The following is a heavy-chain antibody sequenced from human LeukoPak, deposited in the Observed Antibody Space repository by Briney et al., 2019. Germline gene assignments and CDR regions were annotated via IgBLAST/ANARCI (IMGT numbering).Heavy chain of an antibody. Sequence: GGSLRLSCAASGFTFSSYAMSWVRQAPGKGLEWVSVITGSGDTTYYADSVQGRFTISRDNSKSTLYLQMNSLRAEDTAGYYCAKIEDWGRPSYFDYWGQGTLVTVSS. CDR3: AKIEDWGRPSYFDY. CDR2: ITGSGDTT. J-gene: IGHJ4*02. V-gene: IGHV3-23*01. D-gene: IGHD3-16*01. CDR1: GFTFSSYA.